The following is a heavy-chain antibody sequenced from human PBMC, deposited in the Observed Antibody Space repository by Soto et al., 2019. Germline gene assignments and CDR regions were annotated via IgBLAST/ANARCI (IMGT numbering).Heavy chain of an antibody. CDR2: IYYSGST. CDR1: GGSISSSSYY. V-gene: IGHV4-39*01. D-gene: IGHD1-1*01. J-gene: IGHJ4*02. Sequence: PSETLSLTCTVSGGSISSSSYYWGWIRQPPGKGLEWIGSIYYSGSTYYNPSLKSRVTISVDTSKNQFSLKLSSVTAADTAVYYCGGHDNMTLGSQNLDSGGPGTSVTVPS. CDR3: GGHDNMTLGSQNLDS.